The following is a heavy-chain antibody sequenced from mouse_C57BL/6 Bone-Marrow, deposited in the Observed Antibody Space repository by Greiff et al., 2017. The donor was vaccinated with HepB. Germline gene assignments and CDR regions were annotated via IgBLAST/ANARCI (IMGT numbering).Heavy chain of an antibody. J-gene: IGHJ3*01. V-gene: IGHV1-55*01. Sequence: QVHVKQPGAELVKPGASVKMSCKASGYTFTSYWITWVKQRPGQGLEWIGDIYPGSGSTNYNEKFKSKATLTVDTSSSTAYMQLSSLTSEDSAVYYCAYSSGYNWFAYWGQGTLVTVSA. CDR3: AYSSGYNWFAY. D-gene: IGHD3-2*02. CDR2: IYPGSGST. CDR1: GYTFTSYW.